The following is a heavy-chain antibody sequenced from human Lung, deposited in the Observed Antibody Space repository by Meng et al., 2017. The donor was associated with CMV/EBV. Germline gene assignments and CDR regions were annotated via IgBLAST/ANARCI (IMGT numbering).Heavy chain of an antibody. V-gene: IGHV4-4*02. D-gene: IGHD3-10*01. CDR1: GDYITNLNW. CDR2: IPQGGSS. CDR3: LRRSGGSV. Sequence: GPSMVNQWETQSLSWAVSGDYITNLNWWASVRQPPGKGREWIGEIPQGGSSAYNPSLKTLGSMSIDKSKNQFSLKPTSVTAADTAVYHCLRRSGGSVWGQGTLVTVSS. J-gene: IGHJ1*01.